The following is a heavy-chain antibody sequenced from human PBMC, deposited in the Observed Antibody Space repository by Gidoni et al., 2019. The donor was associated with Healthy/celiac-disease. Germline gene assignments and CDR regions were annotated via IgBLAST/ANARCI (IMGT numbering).Heavy chain of an antibody. D-gene: IGHD2-2*01. J-gene: IGHJ6*02. CDR1: GGPFSSYA. V-gene: IGHV1-69*01. Sequence: QVQLVQSGAEVKKPGSSVKVSCKASGGPFSSYAISWVRQAPGQGLEWMGGIIPIFGTANYAQKFQVRVTITADESTSTAYMELSSLRSEDTAVYYCARAQDIVVVPAAPRYYYYYGMDVWGQGTTVTVSS. CDR2: IIPIFGTA. CDR3: ARAQDIVVVPAAPRYYYYYGMDV.